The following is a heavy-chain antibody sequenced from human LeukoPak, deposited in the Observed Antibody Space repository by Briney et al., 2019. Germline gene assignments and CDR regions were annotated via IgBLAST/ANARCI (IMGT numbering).Heavy chain of an antibody. CDR2: IRYDGSNK. Sequence: GSLRLSCAASGFTFSSYGMHWVRQAPGKGLEWVAFIRYDGSNKYYADSVKGRFTISRDNSKNTLYLQMNSPRAEDTAVYYCAIALGSGYSGYVGSFDCWGQGTLVTVSS. V-gene: IGHV3-30*02. D-gene: IGHD5-12*01. J-gene: IGHJ4*02. CDR3: AIALGSGYSGYVGSFDC. CDR1: GFTFSSYG.